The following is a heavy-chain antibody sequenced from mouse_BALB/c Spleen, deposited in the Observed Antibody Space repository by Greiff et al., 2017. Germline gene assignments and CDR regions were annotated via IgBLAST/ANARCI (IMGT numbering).Heavy chain of an antibody. V-gene: IGHV3-2*02. Sequence: EVQLQESGPGLVKPSQSLSLTCTVTGYSITSDYAWNWIRQFPGNKLEWMGYISYSGSTSYNPSLKSRISITRDTSKNQFFLQLNSVTTEDTATYYCARNYGYWYFDVWGAGTTVTVSS. CDR2: ISYSGST. CDR3: ARNYGYWYFDV. D-gene: IGHD1-1*01. J-gene: IGHJ1*01. CDR1: GYSITSDYA.